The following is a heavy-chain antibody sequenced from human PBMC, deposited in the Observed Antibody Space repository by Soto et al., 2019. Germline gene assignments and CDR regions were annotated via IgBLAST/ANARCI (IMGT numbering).Heavy chain of an antibody. Sequence: QVQLVQSGTEVKKPGASVKVSCKASGYTFTSYDVNWVRQAAGQGLEWMGWMNPNSGNTGFAQKFQGRVTMTRDTSITTAYMELSSRRSEDTAMYYCARGKSLENWGQGTLITVSS. CDR2: MNPNSGNT. D-gene: IGHD1-1*01. V-gene: IGHV1-8*01. CDR3: ARGKSLEN. CDR1: GYTFTSYD. J-gene: IGHJ4*02.